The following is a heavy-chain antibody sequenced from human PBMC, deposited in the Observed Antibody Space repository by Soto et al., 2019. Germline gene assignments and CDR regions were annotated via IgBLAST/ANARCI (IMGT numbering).Heavy chain of an antibody. CDR3: TREYGDYVRDY. Sequence: EVQLVESGGGLVQPGGSLKLSCAVSGFTFSGSAMHWVRQASGKGLEWVGRIRSKSNSYATAYAASVKGRFTISRDDSNNSAYLPMNSLKTEDTAVYYCTREYGDYVRDYWGQGTLVSVSP. CDR1: GFTFSGSA. V-gene: IGHV3-73*01. CDR2: IRSKSNSYAT. J-gene: IGHJ4*02. D-gene: IGHD4-17*01.